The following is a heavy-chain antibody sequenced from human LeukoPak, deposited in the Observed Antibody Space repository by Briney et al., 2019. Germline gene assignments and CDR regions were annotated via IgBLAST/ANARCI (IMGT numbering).Heavy chain of an antibody. D-gene: IGHD2-2*01. Sequence: GGSLRLSCAASGFTFSSYAMHWVRQAPGKGLEWVAVISYDGSNKYYADSVKGRFTTSRDNSKNTLYLQMNSLRAEDTAVYYCQGYCSSTSCSLLYYYYYGMDVWGQGTTVTVSS. CDR1: GFTFSSYA. V-gene: IGHV3-30-3*01. CDR3: QGYCSSTSCSLLYYYYYGMDV. CDR2: ISYDGSNK. J-gene: IGHJ6*02.